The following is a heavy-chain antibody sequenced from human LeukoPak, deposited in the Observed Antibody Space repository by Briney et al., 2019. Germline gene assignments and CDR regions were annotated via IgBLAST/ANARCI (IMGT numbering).Heavy chain of an antibody. V-gene: IGHV4-61*01. CDR3: ARDRPGIAAAGGVD. J-gene: IGHJ4*02. Sequence: PSETLSLTCTVSGGSVSSGSYYWSWIRQPPGKRLEWIGYIYYSGSTNYKSSLKSRVTISIDTSMNQFSLKLSSVTAADTAVYYCARDRPGIAAAGGVDWGQGTLVTVSS. CDR1: GGSVSSGSYY. D-gene: IGHD6-13*01. CDR2: IYYSGST.